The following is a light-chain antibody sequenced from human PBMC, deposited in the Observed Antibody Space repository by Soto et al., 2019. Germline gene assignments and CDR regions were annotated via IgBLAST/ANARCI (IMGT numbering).Light chain of an antibody. CDR3: QSYDSSLSGFV. V-gene: IGLV1-40*01. CDR2: ANN. J-gene: IGLJ1*01. Sequence: QSVLTQPPSVSGAPGQRVTISCTGGRSNLGANYDVHWYQHLPGTAPRLLIYANNDRPSGVPDRFSGSKSGTSASLAITGLQAEDEADYYCQSYDSSLSGFVFGAGTKLTVL. CDR1: RSNLGANYD.